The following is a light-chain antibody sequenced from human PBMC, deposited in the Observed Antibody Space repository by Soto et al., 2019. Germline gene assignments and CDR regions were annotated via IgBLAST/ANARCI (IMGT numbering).Light chain of an antibody. CDR1: QSVTDNY. Sequence: EIVLTQSPATLSLSPGERATLSCRASQSVTDNYIAWYQQKPGQAPRLVISGASSRASGIPDRFSASGSGTDFTLTISRLEPEDFAVYYCQQYNRAPLTFGQGTKVDIK. CDR2: GAS. J-gene: IGKJ1*01. CDR3: QQYNRAPLT. V-gene: IGKV3-20*01.